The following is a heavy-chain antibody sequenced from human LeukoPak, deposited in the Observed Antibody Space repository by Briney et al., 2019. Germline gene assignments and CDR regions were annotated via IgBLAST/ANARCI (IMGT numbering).Heavy chain of an antibody. V-gene: IGHV1-2*02. Sequence: GASVKVSCKASGYTFTSYGISWVRQAPGQGLEWMGWINPNSGGTNYAQKFQGRVTMTRDTSISTAYMELSRLSSDDTAMYYCARALGGDHDYWGQGTLVTVSS. J-gene: IGHJ4*02. CDR3: ARALGGDHDY. CDR1: GYTFTSYG. D-gene: IGHD2-21*02. CDR2: INPNSGGT.